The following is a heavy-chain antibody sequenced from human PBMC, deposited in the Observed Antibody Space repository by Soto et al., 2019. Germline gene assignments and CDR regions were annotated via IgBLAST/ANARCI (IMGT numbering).Heavy chain of an antibody. CDR3: SRRGDDSLSVDFDR. CDR2: IIPVLGPP. J-gene: IGHJ4*02. Sequence: QVQLVQSGAEVKKPGSSVTVSCTVSGDTFSTSTINWVRQAPRQGLEWMGRIIPVLGPPNYSQTFQGRLTITADTSTNTVYMELSSLRSEDTAVYFCSRRGDDSLSVDFDRWGKGTLVTVSS. V-gene: IGHV1-69*08. D-gene: IGHD5-12*01. CDR1: GDTFSTST.